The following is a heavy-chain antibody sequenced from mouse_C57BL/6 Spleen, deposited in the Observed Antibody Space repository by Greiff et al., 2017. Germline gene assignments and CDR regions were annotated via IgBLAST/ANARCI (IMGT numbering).Heavy chain of an antibody. CDR3: ARQGDSNSYYAMDY. V-gene: IGHV5-9*01. CDR2: ISGGGGNT. CDR1: GFTFSSYT. J-gene: IGHJ4*01. Sequence: EVKVEESGGGLVKPGGSLKLSCAASGFTFSSYTMSWVRQTPEKRLEWVATISGGGGNTYYPDSVKGRFTISRDNAKNTLYLQMSSLRSEDTALYYCARQGDSNSYYAMDYWGQGTSVTVSS. D-gene: IGHD2-5*01.